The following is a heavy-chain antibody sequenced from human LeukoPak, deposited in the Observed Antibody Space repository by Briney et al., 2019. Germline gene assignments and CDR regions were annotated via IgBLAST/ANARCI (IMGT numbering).Heavy chain of an antibody. Sequence: SETLSLTCTVSGGSISSYYWSWIRQPPGKGLGWIGYIYYSGSTYYNPSLKSRVTISVDTSKNQFSLKLSSVTAADTAVYYCARVGSSGWVDYWGQGTLVTVSS. CDR2: IYYSGST. D-gene: IGHD6-19*01. CDR1: GGSISSYY. V-gene: IGHV4-59*12. J-gene: IGHJ4*02. CDR3: ARVGSSGWVDY.